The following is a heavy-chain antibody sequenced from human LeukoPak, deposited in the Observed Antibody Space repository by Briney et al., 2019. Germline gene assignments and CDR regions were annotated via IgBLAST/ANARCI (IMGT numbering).Heavy chain of an antibody. J-gene: IGHJ4*02. V-gene: IGHV4-39*07. CDR1: GASISSGSYH. CDR3: AMYYYDSSGYYSGYFDY. CDR2: IDYSGTT. D-gene: IGHD3-22*01. Sequence: PSETLSLTCTVSGASISSGSYHWGWIRQPPGKGLEWIGIIDYSGTTYYSPSLESRVTIFVDTSKNQFSLKLSSVTAADTAVYYCAMYYYDSSGYYSGYFDYWGQGTLVTVSS.